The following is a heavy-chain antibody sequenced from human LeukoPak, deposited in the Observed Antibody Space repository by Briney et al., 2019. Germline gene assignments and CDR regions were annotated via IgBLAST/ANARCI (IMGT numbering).Heavy chain of an antibody. D-gene: IGHD4-17*01. J-gene: IGHJ5*02. CDR1: GYTFTGYY. Sequence: GASVKVSCMAAGYTFTGYYMHWVRQAPGQGLAWMGWINPNSGGTNYAQKFQGRVTMTRDTSISTAYMELSRLRSDDTAVYYCARDVGNYGDYVWFDPWGQGTLVTVSS. CDR3: ARDVGNYGDYVWFDP. V-gene: IGHV1-2*02. CDR2: INPNSGGT.